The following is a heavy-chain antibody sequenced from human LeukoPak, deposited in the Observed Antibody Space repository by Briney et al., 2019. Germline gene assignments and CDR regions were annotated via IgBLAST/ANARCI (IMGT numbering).Heavy chain of an antibody. CDR1: GFTFSSYA. Sequence: PGRSLRLSCAASGFTFSSYAMHWVRQTPGKGLEWVAVISYDGSNKYYADSVKGRFTISRDNSKNTLYLQMNSLRAEDTAVYYCARDATYVDTTLTPWEDYWGQGTLVTVSS. D-gene: IGHD5-18*01. CDR2: ISYDGSNK. V-gene: IGHV3-30-3*01. CDR3: ARDATYVDTTLTPWEDY. J-gene: IGHJ4*02.